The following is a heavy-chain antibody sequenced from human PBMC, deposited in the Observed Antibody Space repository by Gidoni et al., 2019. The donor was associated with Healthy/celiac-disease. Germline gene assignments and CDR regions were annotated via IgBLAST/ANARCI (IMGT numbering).Heavy chain of an antibody. CDR3: ARDSSGWYDGYFDY. CDR2: IKQGGSEK. Sequence: EVQLVESGGGLVQPGGSLRLSCAASGFTFSSYWMSWVRQAPGKGLEWVANIKQGGSEKYYVDSVKGRFTISRDNAKNSLYLQMNSLRAEDTAVYYCARDSSGWYDGYFDYWGQGTLVTVSS. J-gene: IGHJ4*02. D-gene: IGHD6-19*01. V-gene: IGHV3-7*01. CDR1: GFTFSSYW.